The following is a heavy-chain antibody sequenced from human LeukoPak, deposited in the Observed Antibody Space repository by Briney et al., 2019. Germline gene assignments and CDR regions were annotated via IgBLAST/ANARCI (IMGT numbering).Heavy chain of an antibody. CDR1: GGSISSSSYY. Sequence: SETLSLTCTVSGGSISSSSYYWGWIRQPPGKGLEWIGSIYYSGSTYYNPSLKSRVTISVDTSKNQFSLKLSSVTAADTAVYYCARGRGYYGSGRLFDYWGQGTLVTVSS. CDR3: ARGRGYYGSGRLFDY. V-gene: IGHV4-39*07. J-gene: IGHJ4*02. D-gene: IGHD3-10*01. CDR2: IYYSGST.